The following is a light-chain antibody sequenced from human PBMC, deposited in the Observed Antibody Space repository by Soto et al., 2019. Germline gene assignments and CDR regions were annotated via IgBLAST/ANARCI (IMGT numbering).Light chain of an antibody. V-gene: IGKV3-11*01. CDR1: QSVRSY. J-gene: IGKJ5*01. CDR2: DAS. Sequence: EIVLTQSPATLSLSPGERATLSCRASQSVRSYLAWYQQKPGQAPRLLIYDASNRATGIPARFSGSGSGTDFTLTIYSLEPEDFAVYYCQQRSDWPRVTFGQGTRLDIK. CDR3: QQRSDWPRVT.